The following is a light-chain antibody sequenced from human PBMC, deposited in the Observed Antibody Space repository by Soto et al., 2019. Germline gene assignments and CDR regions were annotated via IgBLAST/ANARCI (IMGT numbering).Light chain of an antibody. CDR2: GAS. CDR1: QSVSSK. CDR3: QQYNNWPGT. V-gene: IGKV3-15*01. J-gene: IGKJ1*01. Sequence: EIVLTQSPGTLSVSPGERATLSCRASQSVSSKLAWYQQKPGQAPRLLFYGASTWATGIPARFSGSGSETEFTLSIGSLQSEDFAVYYCQQYNNWPGTFGQGTKVEIK.